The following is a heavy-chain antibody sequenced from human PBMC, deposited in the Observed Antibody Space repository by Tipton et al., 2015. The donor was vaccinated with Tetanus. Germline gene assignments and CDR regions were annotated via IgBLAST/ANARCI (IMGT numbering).Heavy chain of an antibody. Sequence: LRLSCAASGFTVSSNYMSWIRQHPGKGLEWIGYIYYSGSTYYNPSLKSRVTISVDTSKNQFSLKLSSVTAADTAVYYCARELNYYDSSGYPRDYFDYWGQGTLVTVSS. D-gene: IGHD3-22*01. V-gene: IGHV4-31*02. J-gene: IGHJ4*02. CDR3: ARELNYYDSSGYPRDYFDY. CDR1: GFTVSSNY. CDR2: IYYSGST.